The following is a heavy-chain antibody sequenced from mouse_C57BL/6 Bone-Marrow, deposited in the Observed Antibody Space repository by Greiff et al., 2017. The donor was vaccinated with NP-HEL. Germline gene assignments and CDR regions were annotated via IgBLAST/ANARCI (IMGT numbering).Heavy chain of an antibody. J-gene: IGHJ1*03. CDR3: SGGGLRREWYFDV. CDR2: IRLKSDNYAT. D-gene: IGHD2-4*01. CDR1: GFTFSNYW. V-gene: IGHV6-3*01. Sequence: EVKLVESGGGLVQPGGSMKLSCVASGFTFSNYWMNWVRQSPEKGLEWVAQIRLKSDNYATHYAESVKGRFTISRDDSKSSVYLQMNNLRAEDTGIYYWSGGGLRREWYFDVWGTVTTVTVAS.